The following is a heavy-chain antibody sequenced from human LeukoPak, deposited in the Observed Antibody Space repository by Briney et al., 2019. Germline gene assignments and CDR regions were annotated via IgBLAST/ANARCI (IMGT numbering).Heavy chain of an antibody. CDR3: AKDPGYDFWSAYYTDY. V-gene: IGHV3-30*02. J-gene: IGHJ4*02. D-gene: IGHD3-3*01. Sequence: GGSLRLSCAASGSTFSRYGMHWVRQAPGKGLEWVSFIRYDGGNKYYVDFVKGRFTISRDNSKNTLYLQMNSLRAEDTALYYCAKDPGYDFWSAYYTDYWGQGTLVTVSS. CDR1: GSTFSRYG. CDR2: IRYDGGNK.